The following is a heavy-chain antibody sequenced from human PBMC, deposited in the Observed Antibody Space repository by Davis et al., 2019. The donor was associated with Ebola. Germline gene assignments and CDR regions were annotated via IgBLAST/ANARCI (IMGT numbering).Heavy chain of an antibody. V-gene: IGHV1-18*01. J-gene: IGHJ5*02. CDR3: ARDVVVVAATDWFDP. D-gene: IGHD2-15*01. Sequence: AASVKVSCKASGYTFTSCGISWVRQAPGQGLEWMGWISAYTGDTNYAQKFQGRVTMTTETSTSTAYMELRSLRSDDTAVYYCARDVVVVAATDWFDPWGQGTLVTVSS. CDR1: GYTFTSCG. CDR2: ISAYTGDT.